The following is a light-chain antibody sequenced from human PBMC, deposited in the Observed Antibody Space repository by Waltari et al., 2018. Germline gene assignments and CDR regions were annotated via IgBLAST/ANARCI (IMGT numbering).Light chain of an antibody. CDR3: QQYNKWPPWT. Sequence: EIVMTQSQATLSVSPGERATLSCRASQRVSSDLAWYKQKPGQAPRLLIYGAATRATGMPARFSGSGSGTEFTLTISSLQSEDFAVYYCQQYNKWPPWTFGQGTKVEIK. CDR2: GAA. J-gene: IGKJ1*01. V-gene: IGKV3-15*01. CDR1: QRVSSD.